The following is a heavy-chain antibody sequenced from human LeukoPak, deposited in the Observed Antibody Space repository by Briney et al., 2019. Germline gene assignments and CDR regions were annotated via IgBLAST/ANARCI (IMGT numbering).Heavy chain of an antibody. D-gene: IGHD3-9*01. J-gene: IGHJ6*02. V-gene: IGHV3-15*01. CDR3: TTVDPYYYYYYGMDV. CDR2: IKSKTDGGTT. Sequence: GGSLRLSCAASGFTFSNAWMSWVRQAAGKGLEWVGRIKSKTDGGTTDYAAPVKGRFTISRDDSKNTLYLQMNSLKTEDTAVYYCTTVDPYYYYYYGMDVWGQGTTVTVSS. CDR1: GFTFSNAW.